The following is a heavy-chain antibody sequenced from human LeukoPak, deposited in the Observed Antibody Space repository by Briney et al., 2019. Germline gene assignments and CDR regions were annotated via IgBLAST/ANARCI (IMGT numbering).Heavy chain of an antibody. V-gene: IGHV1-69*13. D-gene: IGHD3-10*01. CDR3: ARGPRDGSGSSYFQH. CDR1: GGTFSSYA. CDR2: IIPIFGTA. Sequence: SVKVSCKASGGTFSSYAISWVRQAPGQGLEWMGGIIPIFGTANYAQKFQGRVTITADESTSTAYMELSSLRSEDTAVYYCARGPRDGSGSSYFQHWGQGTLVTVSS. J-gene: IGHJ1*01.